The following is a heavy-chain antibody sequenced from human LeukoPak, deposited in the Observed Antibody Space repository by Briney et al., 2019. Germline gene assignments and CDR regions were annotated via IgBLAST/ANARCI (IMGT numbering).Heavy chain of an antibody. V-gene: IGHV4-59*01. Sequence: SETLSRTCTVSGGSISSYYWSWIRQPPGKGLEWIGYIYYSGSTNYNPSLKSRVTISVDTSKNQFSLKLSSVTAADTAVYYCARAIPRDYWGQGTLVTVSS. CDR3: ARAIPRDY. D-gene: IGHD2-2*02. CDR1: GGSISSYY. CDR2: IYYSGST. J-gene: IGHJ4*02.